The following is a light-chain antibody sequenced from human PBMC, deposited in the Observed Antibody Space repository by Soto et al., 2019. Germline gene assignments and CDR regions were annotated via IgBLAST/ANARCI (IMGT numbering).Light chain of an antibody. CDR3: SSYTSSSTPV. Sequence: ALTQPASVSGSPGQSISISCTGTSSDVGGYNYVSWYQQHPGKAPKLMIYDVSNRPSGVSNRFSGSKSGNTASLTISGLQAEDEADYYCSSYTSSSTPVFGGGTKLTVL. CDR2: DVS. J-gene: IGLJ2*01. V-gene: IGLV2-14*01. CDR1: SSDVGGYNY.